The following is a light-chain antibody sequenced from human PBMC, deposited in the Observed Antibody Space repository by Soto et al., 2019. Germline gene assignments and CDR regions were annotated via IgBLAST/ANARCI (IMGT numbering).Light chain of an antibody. CDR1: RSNIGTRYD. V-gene: IGLV1-40*01. Sequence: QAVLTQSPSGSGALGQRVTISCTGSRSNIGTRYDVHWYQQLPGTAPKLLIYANSNRPSGVPDRFSGSKSGTSASLAITGLQAEDEADYYCQSYDTSLSAWVFGGGTKVTVL. CDR2: ANS. CDR3: QSYDTSLSAWV. J-gene: IGLJ3*02.